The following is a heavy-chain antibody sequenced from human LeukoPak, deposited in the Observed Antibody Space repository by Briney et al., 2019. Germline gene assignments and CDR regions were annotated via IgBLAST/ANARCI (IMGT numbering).Heavy chain of an antibody. V-gene: IGHV3-48*02. CDR2: ISSGSSTI. CDR1: GFTFSSYS. D-gene: IGHD2-8*02. J-gene: IGHJ5*02. Sequence: GGSLRDPCAASGFTFSSYSMNWVRQAPGKGLELVSYISSGSSTIYYADSVEGRFTISRDNAKNSLYLQMSSLRDEDTAVYYCARDTVLNHWGQGTRVTVSS. CDR3: ARDTVLNH.